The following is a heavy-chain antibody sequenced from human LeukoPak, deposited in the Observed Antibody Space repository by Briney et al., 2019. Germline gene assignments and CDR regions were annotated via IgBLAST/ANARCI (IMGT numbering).Heavy chain of an antibody. CDR3: ARDLDGTNHFDY. CDR2: IYYSGST. D-gene: IGHD2-8*01. Sequence: SETLSLTCTVSGGSISSGGYYWSWIRQHPGKGLEWIGYIYYSGSTYYNPSLKSRVTISVDTSKNQFSLKLSSVTAADTAVYYCARDLDGTNHFDYWGQGTLVTVSS. V-gene: IGHV4-31*03. CDR1: GGSISSGGYY. J-gene: IGHJ4*02.